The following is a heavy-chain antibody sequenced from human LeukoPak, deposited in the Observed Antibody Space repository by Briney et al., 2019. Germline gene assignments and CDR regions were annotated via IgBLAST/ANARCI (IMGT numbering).Heavy chain of an antibody. V-gene: IGHV4-59*08. J-gene: IGHJ4*02. CDR2: TYYSGST. CDR3: ARLPVLAYYYDSSGYYYGGPPSYFDY. D-gene: IGHD3-22*01. CDR1: GGSISSYY. Sequence: PSETLSLTCTVSGGSISSYYWSWIRQPPGKGLEWIGYTYYSGSTNYNPSLKSRVTISVDTSKNQFSLKLSSVTAADTAVYYCARLPVLAYYYDSSGYYYGGPPSYFDYWGQGTLVTVSS.